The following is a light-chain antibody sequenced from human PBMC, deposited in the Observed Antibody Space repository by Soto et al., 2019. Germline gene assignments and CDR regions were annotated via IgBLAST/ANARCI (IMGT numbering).Light chain of an antibody. CDR3: LQYPSYWT. J-gene: IGKJ1*01. CDR1: QSISRP. CDR2: QAS. V-gene: IGKV1-5*03. Sequence: DIQMTQSPSTLSASVGDRVSITCRASQSISRPLAWYQQKPGKAPNLLIYQASNLETEVPSRFTGSGSGTEFALTIRSLQPDDLATYYCLQYPSYWTCGQGTKVEV.